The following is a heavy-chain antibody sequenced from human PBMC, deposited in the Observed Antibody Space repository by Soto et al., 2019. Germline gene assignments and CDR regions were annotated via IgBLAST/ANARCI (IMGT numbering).Heavy chain of an antibody. CDR1: GGTFSSYA. CDR3: ARENTYYYDSSGYSHDAFDI. J-gene: IGHJ3*02. D-gene: IGHD3-22*01. Sequence: SVKVSCXASGGTFSSYAISWVRQAPGQGLEWMGGIIPIFGTANYAQKFQGRVTITADESTSTAYMELSSLGSEDTAVYYCARENTYYYDSSGYSHDAFDIWGQGTMVTVSS. V-gene: IGHV1-69*13. CDR2: IIPIFGTA.